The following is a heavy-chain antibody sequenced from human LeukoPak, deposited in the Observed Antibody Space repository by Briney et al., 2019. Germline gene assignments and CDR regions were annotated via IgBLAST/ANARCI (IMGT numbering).Heavy chain of an antibody. J-gene: IGHJ4*02. CDR2: IKSKTDGGTT. CDR3: TTGVSVRGVIDY. D-gene: IGHD3-10*01. CDR1: GFTFSNAW. V-gene: IGHV3-15*01. Sequence: GGSLRLSCAASGFTFSNAWMSWVRQAPGKGLEWVGRIKSKTDGGTTDYVAPVKGRFTISRDDSKNTLYLQMNSLKTEDTAVYYCTTGVSVRGVIDYRGQGTLVTVSS.